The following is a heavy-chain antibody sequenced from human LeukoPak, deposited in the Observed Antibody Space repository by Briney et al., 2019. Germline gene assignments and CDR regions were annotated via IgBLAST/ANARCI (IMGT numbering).Heavy chain of an antibody. D-gene: IGHD3-10*01. CDR1: GFTFSSYW. Sequence: RGSLRLSCAASGFTFSSYWMSWVRQAPGKGLEWVANIKQDGSEKYYVDSVKGRFTISRDNAKNSLYLQVNSLRAEDTAVYYCARDQLDYYGSGSFREDVWGQGTTVTVSS. V-gene: IGHV3-7*01. CDR2: IKQDGSEK. J-gene: IGHJ6*02. CDR3: ARDQLDYYGSGSFREDV.